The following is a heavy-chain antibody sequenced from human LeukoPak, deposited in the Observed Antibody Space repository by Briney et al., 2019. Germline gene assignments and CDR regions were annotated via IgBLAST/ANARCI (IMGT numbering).Heavy chain of an antibody. CDR3: ARDHCSSTSCYYFDY. D-gene: IGHD2-2*01. V-gene: IGHV3-30*02. Sequence: GGSLRLSCAASGFTFSSYGMHWVRQAPGKGLEWVAFIRYDGSNKYYADSVKGRFTISRDNSLYLQMNSLRAEDTAVYYCARDHCSSTSCYYFDYWGQGTLVTVSS. CDR2: IRYDGSNK. CDR1: GFTFSSYG. J-gene: IGHJ4*02.